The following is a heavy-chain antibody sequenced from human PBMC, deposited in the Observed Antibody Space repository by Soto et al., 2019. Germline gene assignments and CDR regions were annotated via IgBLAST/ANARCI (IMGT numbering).Heavy chain of an antibody. J-gene: IGHJ4*02. CDR2: IYYSGST. Sequence: QVQLQESGPGLVKPSETLSLTCTVSGGSISSYYWSWIRQPPGKGLEWIGYIYYSGSTNYNPSLKSRVTISVDTSKNQFSLKLSSVTAADTAVYYCAGIKKTYYDFWSGYYIPYFDYWSQGTLVTVSS. D-gene: IGHD3-3*01. V-gene: IGHV4-59*08. CDR1: GGSISSYY. CDR3: AGIKKTYYDFWSGYYIPYFDY.